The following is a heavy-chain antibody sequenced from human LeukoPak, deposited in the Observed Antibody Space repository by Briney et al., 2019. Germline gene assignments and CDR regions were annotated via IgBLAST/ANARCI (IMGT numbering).Heavy chain of an antibody. CDR1: GYTFISYS. CDR2: ISPYSGNT. J-gene: IGHJ4*02. Sequence: ASVKVSCKASGYTFISYSLTWVRQAPGQGLEWMGWISPYSGNTNYAENFQDRVTLTTDTSTGTAYMELSSLRSEDTAVYYCARTPYYYDFWSANNIGLDYWGQGTLVTVSS. D-gene: IGHD3-3*01. CDR3: ARTPYYYDFWSANNIGLDY. V-gene: IGHV1-18*01.